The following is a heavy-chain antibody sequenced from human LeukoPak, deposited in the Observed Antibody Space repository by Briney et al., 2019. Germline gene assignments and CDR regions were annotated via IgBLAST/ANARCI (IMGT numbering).Heavy chain of an antibody. V-gene: IGHV4-59*08. CDR3: ARLGCSGGSCYDDN. J-gene: IGHJ4*02. CDR2: IYYSGST. CDR1: GGSISNYY. D-gene: IGHD2-15*01. Sequence: SETLSLTCTVSGGSISNYYWSWIRQPPGKGLEWIGYIYYSGSTNYNPSLKSRVTMSVDTSKNQFSLKLSSVTAADTAVYCCARLGCSGGSCYDDNWGQGTLVTVSS.